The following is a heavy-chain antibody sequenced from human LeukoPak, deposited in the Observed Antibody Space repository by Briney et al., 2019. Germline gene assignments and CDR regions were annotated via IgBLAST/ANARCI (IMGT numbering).Heavy chain of an antibody. CDR1: GFTFSSYS. CDR3: AREEFSSWYL. J-gene: IGHJ5*02. V-gene: IGHV3-21*01. D-gene: IGHD6-13*01. CDR2: ISGSSSYI. Sequence: GGSLRLSCAASGFTFSSYSMNWVRQAPGKGLEWVSSISGSSSYIYYADSVKGRSTISRDNAKNSLYLQMNSLRAEDTAVYYCAREEFSSWYLWGQGTLVTVSS.